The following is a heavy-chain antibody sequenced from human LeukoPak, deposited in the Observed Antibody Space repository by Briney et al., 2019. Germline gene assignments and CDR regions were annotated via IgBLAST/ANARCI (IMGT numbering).Heavy chain of an antibody. CDR3: ARFPPEGSAPLRYFDY. J-gene: IGHJ4*02. Sequence: GESLKISFKGSGYRFTSYWIGWVRQMPGKGLEWMGIIYPGDSDTGYSPSFQGQVTISADKSISTAYLQWSSLKASDTAMYYCARFPPEGSAPLRYFDYWGQGTLVTVSS. CDR2: IYPGDSDT. CDR1: GYRFTSYW. V-gene: IGHV5-51*01. D-gene: IGHD1-14*01.